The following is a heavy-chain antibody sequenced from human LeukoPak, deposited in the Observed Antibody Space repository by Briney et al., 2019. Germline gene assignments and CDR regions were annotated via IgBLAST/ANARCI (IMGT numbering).Heavy chain of an antibody. J-gene: IGHJ4*02. D-gene: IGHD3-9*01. CDR2: IIPIFGTA. CDR1: GGTFSSYA. Sequence: SVKVSCKASGGTFSSYAISWVRQAPGQGLEWMGGIIPIFGTANYAQKFQGRVTITTDESMSTAYMELSSLRSEDTAVYYCARARGGYYDILTGYSYNYYFDYWGQGTLVTVSS. CDR3: ARARGGYYDILTGYSYNYYFDY. V-gene: IGHV1-69*05.